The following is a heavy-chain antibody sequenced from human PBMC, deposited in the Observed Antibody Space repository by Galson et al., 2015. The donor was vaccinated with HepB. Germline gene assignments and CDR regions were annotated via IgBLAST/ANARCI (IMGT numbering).Heavy chain of an antibody. D-gene: IGHD5-18*01. CDR2: INPSGGST. Sequence: SVKVSCKASGYTFTSYYMHWVRQAPGQGLEWMGIINPSGGSTSYAQKLQGRVTMTRDTSTSTVYMELSSLRSEDTAVYYCASGYSYGPEESWVDYWGQGTLVTVSS. J-gene: IGHJ4*02. V-gene: IGHV1-46*04. CDR3: ASGYSYGPEESWVDY. CDR1: GYTFTSYY.